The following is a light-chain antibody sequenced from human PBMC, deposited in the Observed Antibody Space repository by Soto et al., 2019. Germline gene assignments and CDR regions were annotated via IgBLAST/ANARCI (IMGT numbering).Light chain of an antibody. Sequence: QSALTQPRSVSGSPGQSVTISCTGTSSDVGGYNYVSWYQQHPGKAPKLKIYDVSKRPSGVPDRFSGSKSGNTASLTISGLQVEDEADYYCCSYAGSYTSYVFGTGTKVTVL. J-gene: IGLJ1*01. CDR1: SSDVGGYNY. CDR3: CSYAGSYTSYV. V-gene: IGLV2-11*01. CDR2: DVS.